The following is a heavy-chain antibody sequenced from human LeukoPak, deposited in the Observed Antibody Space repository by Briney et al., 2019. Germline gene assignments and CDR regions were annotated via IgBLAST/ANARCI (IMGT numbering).Heavy chain of an antibody. V-gene: IGHV1-2*02. D-gene: IGHD5-12*01. CDR3: ARVPFSGYELIDY. CDR2: INPNSGGT. CDR1: GYTFTGYY. J-gene: IGHJ4*02. Sequence: ASVKVSCKASGYTFTGYYMHWVRQAPGQGLEWIGWINPNSGGTNYAQKFQGRVTMTRDTSISTAYMELSRLRSDDTAVYYCARVPFSGYELIDYWGQGTLVTVSS.